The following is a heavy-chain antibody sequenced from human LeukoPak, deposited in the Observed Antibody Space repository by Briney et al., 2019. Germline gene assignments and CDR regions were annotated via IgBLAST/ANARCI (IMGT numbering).Heavy chain of an antibody. Sequence: SETLSLTCLVSGGSISSTSYCWGWLRQSPGRGREWNGSFYYTGSIFDNRSLRSRVTISIDMSKNQFLLKLTSVAAADTAVYSGARRYYYGSGRHRDAFDIWGQGTMVTVSS. CDR1: GGSISSTSYC. J-gene: IGHJ3*02. V-gene: IGHV4-39*07. CDR3: ARRYYYGSGRHRDAFDI. CDR2: FYYTGSI. D-gene: IGHD3-10*01.